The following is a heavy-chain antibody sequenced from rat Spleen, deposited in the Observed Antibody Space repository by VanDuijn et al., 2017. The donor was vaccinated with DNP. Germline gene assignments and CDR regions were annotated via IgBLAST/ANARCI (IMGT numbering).Heavy chain of an antibody. CDR1: GFSLTSYN. CDR2: IWTNGST. J-gene: IGHJ2*01. CDR3: VREHILQPFDY. Sequence: QVQLKESGPGLVQPSQTLSLTCTVSGFSLTSYNVHWIRQPTGKGLEWMGMIWTNGSTDYNSDLKSRISISRDTSKSQVFLKMNSLQTEDIGTYYCVREHILQPFDYWGQGVMVTVSS. V-gene: IGHV2-30*01. D-gene: IGHD1-1*01.